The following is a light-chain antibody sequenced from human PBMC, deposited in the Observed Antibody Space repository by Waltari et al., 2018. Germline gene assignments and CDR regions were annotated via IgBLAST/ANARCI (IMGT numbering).Light chain of an antibody. CDR2: VKSDGSH. CDR3: QTGGHGTWV. V-gene: IGLV4-69*01. J-gene: IGLJ3*02. CDR1: SGHSTNI. Sequence: QLVLTQSPSASASLGASVKLTCTLSSGHSTNIIAWLQQQPEKGPRFLMNVKSDGSHNKGVGIPDRFSGSSSGAERYLTIASLQSEDAADYYCQTGGHGTWVFGGGTRLTVL.